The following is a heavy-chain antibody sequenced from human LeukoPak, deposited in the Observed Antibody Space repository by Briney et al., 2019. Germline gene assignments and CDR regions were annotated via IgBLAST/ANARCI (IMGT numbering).Heavy chain of an antibody. CDR1: GYSISSGNY. CDR3: AREAAAGCFDY. CDR2: IYHTGST. V-gene: IGHV4-38-2*02. D-gene: IGHD6-13*01. J-gene: IGHJ4*02. Sequence: SETLSLTCTVSGYSISSGNYWGWIRQPPGKGLEWIGSIYHTGSTYYNLSLKSRVTISVDTSNNQFSLKLSSVTAADTAVYYCAREAAAGCFDYWGQGTLVTVSS.